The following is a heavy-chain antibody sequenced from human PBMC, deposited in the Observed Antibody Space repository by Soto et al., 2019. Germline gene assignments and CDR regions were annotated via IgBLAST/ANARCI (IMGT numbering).Heavy chain of an antibody. D-gene: IGHD3-16*02. CDR2: MPYDGNNQ. Sequence: PGGSLSLSCAASGFPFSSYSMHWVRQAPGKGLEWVAIMPYDGNNQYYADSVKGRFTISRDNFKNTLYLQMNSLRAEDTAVYYCAKALGELSPESFDYWGQGILVTVSS. CDR3: AKALGELSPESFDY. CDR1: GFPFSSYS. J-gene: IGHJ4*02. V-gene: IGHV3-30*18.